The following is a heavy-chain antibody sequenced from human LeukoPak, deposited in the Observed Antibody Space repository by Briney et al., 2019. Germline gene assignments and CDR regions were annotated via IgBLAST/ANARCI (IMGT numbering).Heavy chain of an antibody. J-gene: IGHJ4*02. CDR3: ATLTVASSFEY. CDR2: ISSSGGTR. D-gene: IGHD6-19*01. V-gene: IGHV3-48*03. Sequence: PGGSLRLSCAASGFAFSVYEMYWVRQAPGKGLEWVSYISSSGGTRYYADSVKGRFTISRDNAKNSLYLQMNSLRAEDTAVYYCATLTVASSFEYWGQGTLVTVSS. CDR1: GFAFSVYE.